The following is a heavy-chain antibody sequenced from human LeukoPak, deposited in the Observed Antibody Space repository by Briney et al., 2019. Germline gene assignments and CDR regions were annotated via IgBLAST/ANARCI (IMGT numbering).Heavy chain of an antibody. CDR2: INWNGGST. V-gene: IGHV3-20*01. J-gene: IGHJ4*02. Sequence: GGSLRLSCAASGFTFSSYWMSWVRQAPGKGLEWVSGINWNGGSTGYADSVQGRFTISRDDAKNSLYLQMNSLRAEDTAFYRCATWPYGSGSYGGIDYWGEGTLVTVSS. CDR3: ATWPYGSGSYGGIDY. D-gene: IGHD3-10*01. CDR1: GFTFSSYW.